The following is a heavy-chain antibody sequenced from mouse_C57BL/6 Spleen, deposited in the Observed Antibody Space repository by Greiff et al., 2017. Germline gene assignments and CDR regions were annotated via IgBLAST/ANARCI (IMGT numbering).Heavy chain of an antibody. Sequence: VQLQQPGAELVRPGSSVKLSCKASGYTFTSYWMHWVKKRPIQGLEWIGNIDPSDSETHYNQKFKDKATLTVDKSSSTAYMQLSSLTSADSAGNYCGTGDYFDYWSQGTTLTVSS. J-gene: IGHJ2*01. V-gene: IGHV1-52*01. CDR2: IDPSDSET. CDR1: GYTFTSYW. CDR3: GTGDYFDY. D-gene: IGHD4-1*01.